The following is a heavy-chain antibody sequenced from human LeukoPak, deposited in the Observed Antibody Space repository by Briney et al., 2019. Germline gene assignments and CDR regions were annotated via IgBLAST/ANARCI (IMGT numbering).Heavy chain of an antibody. Sequence: GGSLRLSCAASGFTFSSYSMNWVRHAPGKGLEWVSYISSSSSTIYYADSVKGRFTISRDNAKNSLYLQMNSLRAEDTAVYYCTSHYDSSGYLPDSWGQGTLVTVSS. CDR3: TSHYDSSGYLPDS. V-gene: IGHV3-48*04. D-gene: IGHD3-22*01. J-gene: IGHJ5*01. CDR1: GFTFSSYS. CDR2: ISSSSSTI.